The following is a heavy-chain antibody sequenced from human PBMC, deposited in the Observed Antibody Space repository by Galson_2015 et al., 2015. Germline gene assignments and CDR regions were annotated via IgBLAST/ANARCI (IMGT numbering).Heavy chain of an antibody. CDR1: DGSFSGYY. V-gene: IGHV4-34*01. CDR3: ARVLSTVAGTRKIYYGMDV. J-gene: IGHJ6*02. Sequence: ETLSLTCGVYDGSFSGYYWSWIRQPPGKGLEWIGEINHSGSTNYNPSLKSRVTISVDTSKNQFSLKLSSVTAADTAVYYCARVLSTVAGTRKIYYGMDVWGQGTTVTVSS. CDR2: INHSGST. D-gene: IGHD6-19*01.